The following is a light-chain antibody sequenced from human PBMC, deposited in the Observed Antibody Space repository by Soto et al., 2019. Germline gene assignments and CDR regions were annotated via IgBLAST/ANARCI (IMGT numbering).Light chain of an antibody. CDR1: SSDVGGYNY. CDR2: EVS. V-gene: IGLV2-14*01. CDR3: SSYTSSGV. Sequence: QSALTQPASVSGSPGQSITISCTGTSSDVGGYNYVSWYQQHPGKAPKLMIYEVSNRPSGVSNRFSGSKSGNTASLTISGLQAEDDADYYCSSYTSSGVFGGGTKLTVL. J-gene: IGLJ2*01.